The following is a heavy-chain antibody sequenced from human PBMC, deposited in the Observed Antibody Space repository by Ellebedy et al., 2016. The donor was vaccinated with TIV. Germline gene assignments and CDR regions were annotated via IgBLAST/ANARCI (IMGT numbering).Heavy chain of an antibody. J-gene: IGHJ6*02. V-gene: IGHV1-69*13. Sequence: AASVKVSCKASGGTFSSYAISWVRQAPGQGLEWMGGIIPIFGTANYAQKFQGRVTITADESTSTAYMELSSLRSEDTAVYYCARDDGSSTSYYGMDVWGQGTTVTVSS. D-gene: IGHD2-2*01. CDR3: ARDDGSSTSYYGMDV. CDR2: IIPIFGTA. CDR1: GGTFSSYA.